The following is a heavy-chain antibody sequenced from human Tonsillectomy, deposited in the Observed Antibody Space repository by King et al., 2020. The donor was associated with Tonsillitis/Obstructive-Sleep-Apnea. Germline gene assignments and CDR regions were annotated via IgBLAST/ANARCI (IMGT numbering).Heavy chain of an antibody. D-gene: IGHD4-17*01. J-gene: IGHJ4*02. CDR2: IYYSGST. CDR1: GGSVSSGSYY. CDR3: ARVVNGDYDFDY. V-gene: IGHV4-61*01. Sequence: QLQESGPGLVKPSETLSLTCTVSGGSVSSGSYYWSWIRQPPGKGLEWIGDIYYSGSTNYNPSLKSRVPLSLATSKNQFSLKLSSVTAADTAVYYCARVVNGDYDFDYWGQGTLVTVSS.